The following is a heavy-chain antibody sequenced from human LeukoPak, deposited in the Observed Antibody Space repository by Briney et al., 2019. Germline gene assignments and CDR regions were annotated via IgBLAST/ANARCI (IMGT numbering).Heavy chain of an antibody. CDR1: GYTFTGCY. CDR2: INPNSGGT. V-gene: IGHV1-2*04. D-gene: IGHD2-21*01. J-gene: IGHJ5*02. CDR3: ARYCGGWFDP. Sequence: GSVKVSCKASGYTFTGCYMHWVRQAPGQGLEWMGWINPNSGGTNYAQKFQGWVTMTRDTSISTAYMELSRLRPDDTAVYYCARYCGGWFDPWGQGTLVTVSS.